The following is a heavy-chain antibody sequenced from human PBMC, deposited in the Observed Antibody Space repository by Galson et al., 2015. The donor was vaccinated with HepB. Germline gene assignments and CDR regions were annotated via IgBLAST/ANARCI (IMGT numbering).Heavy chain of an antibody. D-gene: IGHD2-2*01. CDR1: GYTFTSYY. CDR2: INPSGGST. V-gene: IGHV1-46*03. Sequence: SVKVSCKASGYTFTSYYMHWVRQAPGQGLEWMGIINPSGGSTSYAQKFQGRVTMTRDTSTSTVYMELSSLRSEDTAVYYCARDLRDIVVVPAATGGTYFDYWGQGTLVTVSS. CDR3: ARDLRDIVVVPAATGGTYFDY. J-gene: IGHJ4*02.